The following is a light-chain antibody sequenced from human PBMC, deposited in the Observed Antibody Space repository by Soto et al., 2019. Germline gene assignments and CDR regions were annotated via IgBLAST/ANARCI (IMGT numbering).Light chain of an antibody. J-gene: IGKJ1*01. V-gene: IGKV1-39*01. CDR3: QQSYPWT. Sequence: DIQMTPSPSSLSASVGDRVTITCRASQSISSYLNWYQQKPGKAPKLLIYAASSLQSGVPSRFSGSGSGTDFTLTISSLQPEDFATYYCQQSYPWTFGQGTKVEIK. CDR2: AAS. CDR1: QSISSY.